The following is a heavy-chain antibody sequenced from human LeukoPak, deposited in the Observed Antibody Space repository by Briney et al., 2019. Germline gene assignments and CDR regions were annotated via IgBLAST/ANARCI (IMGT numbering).Heavy chain of an antibody. CDR2: ISSRSTTI. V-gene: IGHV3-48*02. CDR3: AREEFYNAWLFDY. J-gene: IGHJ4*02. Sequence: GGSLRLSCAASGFTFSDFNMIWVRQAPGKGLEWVSYISSRSTTIHYADSVKGRFTTSRDNAKNSLFLQMNSLRDEDTAVYYCAREEFYNAWLFDYWGQGTLVTVSS. CDR1: GFTFSDFN. D-gene: IGHD3-10*01.